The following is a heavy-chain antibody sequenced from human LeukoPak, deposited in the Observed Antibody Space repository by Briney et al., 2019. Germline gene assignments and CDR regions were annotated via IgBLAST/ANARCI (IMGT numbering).Heavy chain of an antibody. CDR1: GFTFSSYA. Sequence: GGSLRPSCAASGFTFSSYAMSWVRQAPGKGLEWVSAISGSGGSTYYADSVKGRFTISRDNSKNTLYLQMNSLRAEDTAVYYCAKNGAYYYGSGSPNGDYWGQGTLVTVSS. CDR3: AKNGAYYYGSGSPNGDY. D-gene: IGHD3-10*01. CDR2: ISGSGGST. J-gene: IGHJ4*02. V-gene: IGHV3-23*01.